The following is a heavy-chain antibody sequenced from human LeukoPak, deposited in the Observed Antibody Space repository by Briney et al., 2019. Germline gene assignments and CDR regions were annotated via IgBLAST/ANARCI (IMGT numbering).Heavy chain of an antibody. CDR3: AKLYRAGLPFDY. D-gene: IGHD6-19*01. CDR1: GFTFDDYA. J-gene: IGHJ4*02. CDR2: ISWNSGSI. V-gene: IGHV3-9*01. Sequence: GGSLRLSCAASGFTFDDYAMHWVRQAPGKGLEWVSGISWNSGSIGYADSVKGRFTISRDNVKNSLYLQMNSLRAEDTALYYCAKLYRAGLPFDYWGQGTLVTVSS.